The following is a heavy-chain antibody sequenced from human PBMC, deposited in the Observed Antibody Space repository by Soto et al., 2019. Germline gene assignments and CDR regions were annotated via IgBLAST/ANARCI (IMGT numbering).Heavy chain of an antibody. CDR2: ILYDGGNK. CDR1: GFTFSNYG. Sequence: GGSLRLSCAASGFTFSNYGMHWVRQAPGKGLEWVAFILYDGGNKYYADSVKGRFTISRDNSKNTLYLQMNSLRAEDTAVYYCARDGDVNTGFGKDYWGQGTLVTVSS. D-gene: IGHD3-16*01. J-gene: IGHJ4*02. CDR3: ARDGDVNTGFGKDY. V-gene: IGHV3-33*01.